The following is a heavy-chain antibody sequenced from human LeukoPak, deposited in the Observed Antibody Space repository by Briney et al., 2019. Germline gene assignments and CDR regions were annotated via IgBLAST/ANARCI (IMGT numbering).Heavy chain of an antibody. CDR2: ISYDGNDK. V-gene: IGHV3-30-3*02. D-gene: IGHD1-26*01. J-gene: IGHJ4*02. CDR3: AKYGPQDSGSSHFDY. Sequence: PGGSLRLSCAASGFTFSNYAMHWVRQAPGKGLEWVAIISYDGNDKYYTDSVKGRFTISRDNSKDTLFLQLNSLRAEDTAIYYCAKYGPQDSGSSHFDYWGQGALVTVSS. CDR1: GFTFSNYA.